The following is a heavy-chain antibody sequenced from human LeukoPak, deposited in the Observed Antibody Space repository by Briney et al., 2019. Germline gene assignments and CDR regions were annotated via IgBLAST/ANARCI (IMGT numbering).Heavy chain of an antibody. CDR3: ARDRIDGGTPCAFDI. CDR2: ISAYNGNT. Sequence: GASVKVSCKASGYTFTSYGISWVRQALGQGLEWMGWISAYNGNTNYAQKLQGRVTMTTDTSTSTAYMELRSLRSDDTAVYYCARDRIDGGTPCAFDIWGQGTMVTVSS. CDR1: GYTFTSYG. J-gene: IGHJ3*02. D-gene: IGHD4-23*01. V-gene: IGHV1-18*01.